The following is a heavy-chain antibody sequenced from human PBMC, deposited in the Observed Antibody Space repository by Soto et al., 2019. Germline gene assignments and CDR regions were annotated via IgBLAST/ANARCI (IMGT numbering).Heavy chain of an antibody. J-gene: IGHJ4*02. D-gene: IGHD3-3*01. V-gene: IGHV1-18*01. CDR1: GYSFVSYC. Sequence: ASVKVACKTSGYSFVSYCISWVRQAPGQGLEWMGWITTYNGNPDYAQNLQGRVTITTDASTSTAYMELSSLRSEDTAVYYCARGITIFGAPIVYWGQGTLVTVSS. CDR3: ARGITIFGAPIVY. CDR2: ITTYNGNP.